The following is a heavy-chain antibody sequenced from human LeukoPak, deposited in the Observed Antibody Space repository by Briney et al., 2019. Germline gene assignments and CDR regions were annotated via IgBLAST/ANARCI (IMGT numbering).Heavy chain of an antibody. CDR3: ASPKGY. CDR1: GFTFSTYA. V-gene: IGHV3-30-3*01. Sequence: GGSLRLSCAASGFTFSTYAMSWVRQAPGKGLEWVAVISNDGNNKYYADSVKGRFTISRDNSKNTLSLQMNSLRAEDTAVYYCASPKGYWGQGTLVTVSS. CDR2: ISNDGNNK. J-gene: IGHJ4*02.